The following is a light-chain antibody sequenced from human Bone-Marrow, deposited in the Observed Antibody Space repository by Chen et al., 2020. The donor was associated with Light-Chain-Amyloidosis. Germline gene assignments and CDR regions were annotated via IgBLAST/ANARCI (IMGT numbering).Light chain of an antibody. V-gene: IGLV3-21*02. CDR3: QVWDRSSDRPV. CDR2: DDS. Sequence: SYVLTQPSSVSVAPGQTATIACGGNNIGSTSVHWYQQTPGQAPLLVVYDDSDRPSGIPERLSGSNSGKTATLSMSRVEAGDGADYYCQVWDRSSDRPVFGGGTKLTVL. J-gene: IGLJ3*02. CDR1: NIGSTS.